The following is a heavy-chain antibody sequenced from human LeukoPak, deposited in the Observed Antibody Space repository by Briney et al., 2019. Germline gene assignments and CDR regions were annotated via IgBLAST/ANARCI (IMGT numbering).Heavy chain of an antibody. CDR3: ATLRRDTGTYYSFSYSLDY. CDR2: MNPNSGNT. D-gene: IGHD3-10*01. J-gene: IGHJ4*02. V-gene: IGHV1-8*01. Sequence: ASVKVSCKASGYTFTSYDINWVRQATGQGLEWMGWMNPNSGNTGYAQKFQGRVTTTRNTSISTAYMELSSLRSEDTAVYYCATLRRDTGTYYSFSYSLDYWGQGTLVTVSS. CDR1: GYTFTSYD.